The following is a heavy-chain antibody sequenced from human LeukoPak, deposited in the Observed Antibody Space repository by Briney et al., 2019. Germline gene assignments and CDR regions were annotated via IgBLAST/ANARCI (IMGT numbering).Heavy chain of an antibody. Sequence: PSQTLSLTCTVSGGSISSGDYYWSWIRQPPGKGLEWIGYIYYSGSTYYNPSLKSRVTISVDTSKNQFSLKLSSVTAADTAVYYCARDTLVRGVIPPYYGMDVWGQGTLVTVSS. D-gene: IGHD3-10*01. CDR1: GGSISSGDYY. CDR2: IYYSGST. CDR3: ARDTLVRGVIPPYYGMDV. J-gene: IGHJ6*02. V-gene: IGHV4-30-4*01.